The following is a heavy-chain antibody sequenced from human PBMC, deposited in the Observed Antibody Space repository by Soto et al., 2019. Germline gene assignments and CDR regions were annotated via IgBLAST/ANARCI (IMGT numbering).Heavy chain of an antibody. D-gene: IGHD1-1*01. V-gene: IGHV3-74*01. CDR3: ARVNDYFNAFDI. J-gene: IGHJ3*02. CDR1: GFTFSSYW. CDR2: INSDGSST. Sequence: GGSLRLSCAASGFTFSSYWMHWARQAPGKGLVWVSRINSDGSSTSYADSVKGRFTISRDNAKNTLYLQMNSLRAEDTAVYYCARVNDYFNAFDIWGQGTMVTVSS.